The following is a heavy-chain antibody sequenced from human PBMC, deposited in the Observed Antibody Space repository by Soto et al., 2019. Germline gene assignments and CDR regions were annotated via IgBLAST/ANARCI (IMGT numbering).Heavy chain of an antibody. Sequence: GASGKVSCKASGGTFSRYTISWVRHAPGRGLEWMGRIIPILGIANYAQKFQGRVTITADKSTSTAYMELSSLRSEDTAVYYCARDQRARGYYDFWSGPYWGQGTLVTVSS. CDR2: IIPILGIA. CDR3: ARDQRARGYYDFWSGPY. V-gene: IGHV1-69*04. D-gene: IGHD3-3*01. J-gene: IGHJ4*02. CDR1: GGTFSRYT.